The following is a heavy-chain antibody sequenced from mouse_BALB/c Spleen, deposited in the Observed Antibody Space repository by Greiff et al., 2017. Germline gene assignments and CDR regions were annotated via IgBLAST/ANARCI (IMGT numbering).Heavy chain of an antibody. CDR3: ARNGGYGSRYAMDY. V-gene: IGHV2-2*02. D-gene: IGHD1-1*01. CDR2: IWSGGST. Sequence: VKLMESGPGLVQPSQSLSITCTVSGFSLTSYGVHWVRQSPGKGLEWLGVIWSGGSTDYNAAFISRLSISKDNSKSQVFFKMNSLQANDTAIYYCARNGGYGSRYAMDYWGQGTSVTVSS. J-gene: IGHJ4*01. CDR1: GFSLTSYG.